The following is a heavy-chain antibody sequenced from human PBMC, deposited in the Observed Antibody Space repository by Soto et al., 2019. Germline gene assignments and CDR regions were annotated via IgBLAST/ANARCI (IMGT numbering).Heavy chain of an antibody. Sequence: EVQLLESGGGLVQPGGSLRLSCAASGFTFSSYAMRWVRQAPGKGLEWVSAVSGSGGSTYYADSVKGRFTISRDNSKNTLYLQTNSLRAEDTAVYYCARRGPGTYFDYWGQGTLVTVSS. CDR1: GFTFSSYA. J-gene: IGHJ4*02. CDR2: VSGSGGST. CDR3: ARRGPGTYFDY. D-gene: IGHD6-13*01. V-gene: IGHV3-23*01.